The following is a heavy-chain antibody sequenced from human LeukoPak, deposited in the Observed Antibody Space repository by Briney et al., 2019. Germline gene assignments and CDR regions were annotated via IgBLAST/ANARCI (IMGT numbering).Heavy chain of an antibody. Sequence: PSQTLSLTCAISGDSVSSNSGAWNWIRPSPSRGLEWLGRTYYRARSKCYHDYALSMKSRITINPDTSKNQFSLQLNSVTPEDTAVYYCARGSYCNPPEGDFDYWGQGILVTVS. D-gene: IGHD3-10*01. J-gene: IGHJ4*02. V-gene: IGHV6-1*01. CDR1: GDSVSSNSGA. CDR2: TYYRARSKCYH. CDR3: ARGSYCNPPEGDFDY.